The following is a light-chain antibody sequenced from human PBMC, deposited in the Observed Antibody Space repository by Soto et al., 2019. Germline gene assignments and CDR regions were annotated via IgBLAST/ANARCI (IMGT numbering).Light chain of an antibody. CDR2: DAS. CDR3: QQRSNGLS. V-gene: IGKV3-11*01. J-gene: IGKJ3*01. CDR1: QSVSRN. Sequence: EIVSTQSPAILSLSPGERATFSCRASQSVSRNLDWYQHKPGQTPRLLIYDASNRATGIPVRFSGSGSGTDFTLTISSLEPEDFAVYYCQQRSNGLSFGPGTKVDIK.